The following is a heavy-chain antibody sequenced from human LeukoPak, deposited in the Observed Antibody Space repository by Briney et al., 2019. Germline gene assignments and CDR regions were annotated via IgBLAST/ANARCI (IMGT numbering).Heavy chain of an antibody. CDR1: GGSISSSNW. CDR2: ISHGGST. J-gene: IGHJ5*02. D-gene: IGHD6-19*01. V-gene: IGHV4-4*02. Sequence: TPSETLSLTCAVSGGSISSSNWWSWVRQPPGKGLEWIGEISHGGSTNYNPSLKSRVTISVDTSKNQFSLKLSSVTAADTAVYYCARHSSGWNWFDPWGQGTLVTVSS. CDR3: ARHSSGWNWFDP.